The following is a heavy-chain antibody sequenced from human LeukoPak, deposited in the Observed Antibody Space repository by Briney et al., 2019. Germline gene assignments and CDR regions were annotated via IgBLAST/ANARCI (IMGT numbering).Heavy chain of an antibody. Sequence: GGSLRLSCAASGFTFSSYSMNWVRQAPGKGLEWVSSISSSSSYIYYADSVKGRFTISRDNAKNSLYLQMNSLRAEDTAVYYCARVKGSSGYFDYWGQGTLVTVSS. J-gene: IGHJ4*02. D-gene: IGHD3-22*01. CDR2: ISSSSSYI. V-gene: IGHV3-21*01. CDR1: GFTFSSYS. CDR3: ARVKGSSGYFDY.